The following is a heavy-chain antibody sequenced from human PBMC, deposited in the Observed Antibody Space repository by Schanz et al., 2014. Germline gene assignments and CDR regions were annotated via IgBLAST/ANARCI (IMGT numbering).Heavy chain of an antibody. Sequence: EVQLVESGGGLVQPGGSLRLSCAASGFTLSNSDMHWVRQGTGKGLEWVSTIGYLGDTYYPDSVKGRFTISRDNAKNSLYLQMNSLRAEDTAVYYCARAARRTRVVPLYFDYWGQGTLVTVSS. CDR1: GFTLSNSD. V-gene: IGHV3-13*01. CDR3: ARAARRTRVVPLYFDY. J-gene: IGHJ4*02. CDR2: IGYLGDT. D-gene: IGHD2-2*01.